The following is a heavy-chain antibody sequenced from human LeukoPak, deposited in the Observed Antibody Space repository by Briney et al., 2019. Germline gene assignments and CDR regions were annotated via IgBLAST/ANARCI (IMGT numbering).Heavy chain of an antibody. D-gene: IGHD3-3*01. Sequence: GGSLRPSCAASGFTFSSYAMSWVRQAPGKGLEWVSAISGSGGSTYYADSVKGRFTISRDNSKNTLYLQMNSLRAEDTAVYYCAKGVQYYDFRSGYHSSPYFDYWGQGILVTVSS. CDR1: GFTFSSYA. J-gene: IGHJ4*02. CDR3: AKGVQYYDFRSGYHSSPYFDY. CDR2: ISGSGGST. V-gene: IGHV3-23*01.